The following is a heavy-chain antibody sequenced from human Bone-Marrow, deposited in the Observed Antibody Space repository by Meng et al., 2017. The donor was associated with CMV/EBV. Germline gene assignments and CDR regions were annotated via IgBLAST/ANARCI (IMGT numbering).Heavy chain of an antibody. CDR2: INPSGGST. Sequence: ASVKVSCKASGYTFTSYYMHWVRQAPGQGLEWMGIINPSGGSTSYAQKFQGRVTMTRDTSTSTVYMELSSLRSEDTAVYYCARVSANFHCSSTSCYTLTGSFDYWGQGTLVTVSS. CDR1: GYTFTSYY. V-gene: IGHV1-46*01. CDR3: ARVSANFHCSSTSCYTLTGSFDY. J-gene: IGHJ4*02. D-gene: IGHD2-2*02.